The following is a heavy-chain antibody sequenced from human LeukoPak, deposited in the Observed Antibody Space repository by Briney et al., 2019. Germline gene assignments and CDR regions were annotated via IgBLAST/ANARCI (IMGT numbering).Heavy chain of an antibody. J-gene: IGHJ4*02. CDR2: INPNSGGT. CDR1: GYTFTGYY. Sequence: ASVKVSCKASGYTFTGYYMHWVRQAPGQGLEWMGWINPNSGGTNYAQKFQGRVTMTRDTSISTAYMELSRLRSDDTAVYYCARGRLEYCSSTSCQSYDFWSGYPNYYFDYWGQGTLVTVSS. D-gene: IGHD2-2*01. V-gene: IGHV1-2*02. CDR3: ARGRLEYCSSTSCQSYDFWSGYPNYYFDY.